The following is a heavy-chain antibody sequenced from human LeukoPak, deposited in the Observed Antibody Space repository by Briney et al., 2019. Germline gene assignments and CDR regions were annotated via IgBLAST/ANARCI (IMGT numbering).Heavy chain of an antibody. D-gene: IGHD1-1*01. Sequence: ASVRVSCKASGYIFIAYYIHWVRQAPGQGLEWMGRINPNSGGSNYAQKFQGRVTMTRDTSISTAYMELSGLRSDDTAVYYCATFRTTMDAFDIWGQGTMVTVSS. V-gene: IGHV1-2*02. CDR1: GYIFIAYY. CDR3: ATFRTTMDAFDI. J-gene: IGHJ3*02. CDR2: INPNSGGS.